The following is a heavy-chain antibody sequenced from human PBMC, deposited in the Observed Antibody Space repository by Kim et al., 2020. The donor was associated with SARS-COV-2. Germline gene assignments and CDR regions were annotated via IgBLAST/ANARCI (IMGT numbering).Heavy chain of an antibody. CDR3: SRGRRPVIIFPFDWFDP. D-gene: IGHD3-10*01. Sequence: GGSLRLSCAASGFTFSSYAMHWVRQAPGKGLEWVAVISYDGSKKYYAYSVKGRFTISRDNSKNTMYLQMNSLRAEDTAADYCSRGRRPVIIFPFDWFDP. CDR2: ISYDGSKK. J-gene: IGHJ5*02. V-gene: IGHV3-30-3*01. CDR1: GFTFSSYA.